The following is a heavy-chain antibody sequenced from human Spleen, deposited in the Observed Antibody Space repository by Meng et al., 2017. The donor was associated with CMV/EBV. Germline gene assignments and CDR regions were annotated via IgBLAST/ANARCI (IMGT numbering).Heavy chain of an antibody. CDR1: GFTFSSYS. D-gene: IGHD6-13*01. CDR2: ISSSSSYI. V-gene: IGHV3-21*01. Sequence: GESLKISCAASGFTFSSYSMNWVRQAPGKGLEWVSSISSSSSYIYYADSVKGRFTISRDNAKNSLYLQMNSLRAEDTAVYYCAREGIAAAGAEFDYWGQGTLVTVSS. J-gene: IGHJ4*02. CDR3: AREGIAAAGAEFDY.